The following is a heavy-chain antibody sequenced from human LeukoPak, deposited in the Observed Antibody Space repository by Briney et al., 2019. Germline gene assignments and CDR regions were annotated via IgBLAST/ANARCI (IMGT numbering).Heavy chain of an antibody. V-gene: IGHV3-30-3*02. CDR2: ISYDGSNK. Sequence: GGSLRLSCAASGFTFSSYAMHWVRQAPGKGLEWVAVISYDGSNKYYADSVKGRFTISRDNSKNTLYLQMNSLRAEDTAVYYCAKLGRIFGVVRTQWNWFDPWGQGTLVTVSS. CDR3: AKLGRIFGVVRTQWNWFDP. D-gene: IGHD3-3*01. CDR1: GFTFSSYA. J-gene: IGHJ5*02.